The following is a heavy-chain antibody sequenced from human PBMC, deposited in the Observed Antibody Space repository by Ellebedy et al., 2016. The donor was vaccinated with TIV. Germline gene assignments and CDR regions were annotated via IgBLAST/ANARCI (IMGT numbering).Heavy chain of an antibody. J-gene: IGHJ4*02. CDR3: ARGRGYNYGYPTEGGLFDS. V-gene: IGHV1-69*13. CDR1: GGTFNKYA. CDR2: IVAIFGTA. Sequence: ASVKVSCXTSGGTFNKYAINWVRQAPGQGLEWMGGIVAIFGTAKHAQKFQGRVTITADEGTRTAYMELSSLRSEDTAVYYCARGRGYNYGYPTEGGLFDSWGQGTLVTVSS. D-gene: IGHD5-18*01.